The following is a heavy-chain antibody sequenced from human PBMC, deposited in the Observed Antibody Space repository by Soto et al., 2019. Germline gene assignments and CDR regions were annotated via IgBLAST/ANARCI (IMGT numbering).Heavy chain of an antibody. CDR3: TRRTVDHYYYTWDV. J-gene: IGHJ6*02. V-gene: IGHV3-73*01. CDR1: GFSFSGSS. D-gene: IGHD7-27*01. Sequence: GGSLRLSCAASGFSFSGSSMHWVRQAHGKGLGWVGRIRSKSEGYATTYTASVQGRFTISRDESTNTSYLQMNSLKTDDSAVYYCTRRTVDHYYYTWDVWGQGTTVTVS. CDR2: IRSKSEGYAT.